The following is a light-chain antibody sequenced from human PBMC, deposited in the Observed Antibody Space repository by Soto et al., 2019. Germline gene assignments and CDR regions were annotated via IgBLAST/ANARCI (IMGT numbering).Light chain of an antibody. CDR2: GAS. V-gene: IGKV3-15*01. J-gene: IGKJ2*01. CDR1: QSVSSD. CDR3: QHYNDWVKT. Sequence: EIVMTQSPATLSVSPGERATLSCRASQSVSSDLAWYQQKPGQAPRLLIYGASTRATGIPARFSGSGSGTEFTLTISSLQSEDFAVYYCQHYNDWVKTFGQGTTLEIK.